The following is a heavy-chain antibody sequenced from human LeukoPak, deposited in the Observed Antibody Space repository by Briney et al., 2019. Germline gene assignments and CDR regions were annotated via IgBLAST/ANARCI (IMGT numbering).Heavy chain of an antibody. J-gene: IGHJ4*02. CDR1: GFTFSSYW. Sequence: GGSLRLSCAASGFTFSSYWMTWVRQGPGKGLEWVANIKPDGSLIYYVDSVKGRFTISRDNAKNSLYLQMNSLRAEDTAVYYCARDRSYDFWSGYSTPDYWGQGTLVTVSS. V-gene: IGHV3-7*01. CDR3: ARDRSYDFWSGYSTPDY. CDR2: IKPDGSLI. D-gene: IGHD3-3*01.